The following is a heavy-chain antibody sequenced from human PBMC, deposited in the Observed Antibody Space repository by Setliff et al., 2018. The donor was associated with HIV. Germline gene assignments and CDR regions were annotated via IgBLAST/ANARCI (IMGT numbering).Heavy chain of an antibody. CDR1: GFTVSGSY. D-gene: IGHD3-3*01. Sequence: GGSLRLSCAASGFTVSGSYMSWVRQAPGKGLEWVSTIYSDGSTYHADSVKGRFTLSRDKSKNTLYLQMNSLTPEDTAVYYCAKPRLYNTALDYWGQGTLVTVSS. J-gene: IGHJ4*02. V-gene: IGHV3-66*02. CDR3: AKPRLYNTALDY. CDR2: IYSDGST.